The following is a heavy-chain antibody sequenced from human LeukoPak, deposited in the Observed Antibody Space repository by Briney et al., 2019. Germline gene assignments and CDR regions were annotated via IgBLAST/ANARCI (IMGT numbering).Heavy chain of an antibody. CDR2: VHYRETP. J-gene: IGHJ5*02. V-gene: IGHV4-39*01. Sequence: PSETLSLTCSVSGASITSSVYYWAWIRQPPGKGLEWIGSVHYRETPYYNPSLRSRVIMSVDTSKSQFSLRLNTVTAADTAVYFCARHGVGSASGGFASVPRLTGLSRFDPWGQGTLVTVSS. CDR1: GASITSSVYY. D-gene: IGHD2-2*01. CDR3: ARHGVGSASGGFASVPRLTGLSRFDP.